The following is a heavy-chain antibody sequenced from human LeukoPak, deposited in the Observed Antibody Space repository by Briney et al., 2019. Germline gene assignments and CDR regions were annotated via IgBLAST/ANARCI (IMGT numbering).Heavy chain of an antibody. D-gene: IGHD2-2*02. CDR2: IRYDGSNK. V-gene: IGHV3-30*02. Sequence: GGSLRLSCAASGFTFSSYGMHWVRQAPGKGLEWVAFIRYDGSNKYYADSVKGRFTISRDNSKNTLYLQMNSLRAEDTAVYYCADGGYCSSTSCYNAVDAFDIWGQGTMVTVSS. J-gene: IGHJ3*02. CDR1: GFTFSSYG. CDR3: ADGGYCSSTSCYNAVDAFDI.